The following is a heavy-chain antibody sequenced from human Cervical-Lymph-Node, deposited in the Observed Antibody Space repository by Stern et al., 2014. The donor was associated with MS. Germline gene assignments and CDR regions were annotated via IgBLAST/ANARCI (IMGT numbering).Heavy chain of an antibody. D-gene: IGHD2-2*01. J-gene: IGHJ6*02. CDR1: GFTFSTYA. V-gene: IGHV3-23*04. CDR2: ISDRGVYI. CDR3: AKDLGRGVVVVPLYGLDV. Sequence: EVQLVQSGGGLVQPGGSLRLSCAASGFTFSTYAFSWVRQAPGQGLEWVSSISDRGVYIYYADSVKGRFHISRDNSKSMLYLEMQSLRAEDTAVYHCAKDLGRGVVVVPLYGLDVWGQGTTVTVSS.